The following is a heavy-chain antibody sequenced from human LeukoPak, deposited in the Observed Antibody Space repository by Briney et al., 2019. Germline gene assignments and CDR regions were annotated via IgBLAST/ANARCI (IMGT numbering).Heavy chain of an antibody. D-gene: IGHD6-19*01. J-gene: IGHJ4*02. Sequence: SETLSLTCAGYGGSFSVYYWSWIRQPPGRGLEWIGEISHSGSTNYNQSLKRRVSISVDTSKNQFSLKLTSVTAADTAVYYCARGLGIAVAGPVSPFDYWGQGTLVTVSS. CDR2: ISHSGST. CDR1: GGSFSVYY. V-gene: IGHV4-34*01. CDR3: ARGLGIAVAGPVSPFDY.